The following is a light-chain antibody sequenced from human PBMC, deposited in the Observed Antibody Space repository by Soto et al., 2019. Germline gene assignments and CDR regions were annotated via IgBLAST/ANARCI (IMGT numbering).Light chain of an antibody. V-gene: IGLV2-11*01. CDR3: CSYAGSYVLI. J-gene: IGLJ2*01. CDR1: SNDLGGYNY. Sequence: QSALTQPRSVSGSPGQSVTISCTITSNDLGGYNYFSWYQQRPGKAPKLIIYDVSKRPSGVPDRFSGSKSGNTASLTISGLQAEDEADYYCCSYAGSYVLIFGGGTKVTVL. CDR2: DVS.